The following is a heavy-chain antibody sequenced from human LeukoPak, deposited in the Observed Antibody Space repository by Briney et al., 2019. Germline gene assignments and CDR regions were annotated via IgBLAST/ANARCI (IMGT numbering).Heavy chain of an antibody. Sequence: SETLSLTCTVSGGSISSYYWSWIRQPPGKGLEWIGYIYYSGSTNYNPSLKSRVTISVDTSKNQFSLKLSSVTAADTAVYYCARSLTPPPWYFDLWGRGTLVTVSS. CDR2: IYYSGST. CDR3: ARSLTPPPWYFDL. CDR1: GGSISSYY. V-gene: IGHV4-59*01. J-gene: IGHJ2*01.